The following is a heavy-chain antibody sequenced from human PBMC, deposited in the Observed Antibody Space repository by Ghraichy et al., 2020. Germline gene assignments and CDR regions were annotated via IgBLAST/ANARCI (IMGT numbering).Heavy chain of an antibody. CDR1: GYTFTSYG. CDR2: ISAYNGNT. J-gene: IGHJ4*02. D-gene: IGHD3-22*01. Sequence: ASVKVSCKASGYTFTSYGISWVRQAPGQGLEWMGWISAYNGNTNYAQKLQGRVTMTTDTSTSTAYMELRSLRSDDTAVYYCARDETYYYDSSGYSEIWDYWGQGTLVTVSS. CDR3: ARDETYYYDSSGYSEIWDY. V-gene: IGHV1-18*04.